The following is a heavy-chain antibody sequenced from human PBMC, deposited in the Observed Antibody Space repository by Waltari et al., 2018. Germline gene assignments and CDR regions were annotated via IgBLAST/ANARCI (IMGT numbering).Heavy chain of an antibody. CDR3: ARDSGYSGYNSYSFDY. CDR1: GFTFSGHW. Sequence: EVQLVESGGGLVQPGGSRRSSCAASGFTFSGHWIPWFRQDPGKGLEWVANIKQDGSVKYYVDSVRGRFTISRDNAKNSLCLQMNILRAEDTAVYYCARDSGYSGYNSYSFDYWGQGTLVTVSS. V-gene: IGHV3-7*01. J-gene: IGHJ4*02. D-gene: IGHD5-12*01. CDR2: IKQDGSVK.